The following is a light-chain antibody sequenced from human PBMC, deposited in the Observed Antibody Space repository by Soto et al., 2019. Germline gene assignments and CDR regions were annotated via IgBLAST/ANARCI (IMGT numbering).Light chain of an antibody. CDR2: DAS. V-gene: IGKV3-11*01. J-gene: IGKJ2*02. Sequence: VVLTQSPATMSLSPGARATLSCRASQSVNTYLAWYQQKPGQAHRLLIYDASNRATGIPARFSGSGSGTDFTLTISNLEPEDVEVYYCQQRSNWPPTCTFGQGTRLEIK. CDR1: QSVNTY. CDR3: QQRSNWPPTCT.